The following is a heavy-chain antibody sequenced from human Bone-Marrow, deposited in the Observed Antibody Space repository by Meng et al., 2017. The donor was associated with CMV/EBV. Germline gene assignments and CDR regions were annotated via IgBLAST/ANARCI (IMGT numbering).Heavy chain of an antibody. Sequence: GGSLRLSCTASGFTFSSYTMNWVRQAPGKGLEWVSSISSGSTSIYYTDSVRGRFTISRDNSKNTLYLQMNSLRAEDTAVYYCAREVYGDPFDYWGQGTLVTVSS. J-gene: IGHJ4*02. D-gene: IGHD4-17*01. CDR1: GFTFSSYT. CDR3: AREVYGDPFDY. V-gene: IGHV3-21*01. CDR2: ISSGSTSI.